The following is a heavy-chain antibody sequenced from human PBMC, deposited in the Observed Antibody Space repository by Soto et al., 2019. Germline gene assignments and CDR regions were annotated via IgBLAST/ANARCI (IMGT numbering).Heavy chain of an antibody. J-gene: IGHJ4*02. CDR1: GGSISSSSYY. CDR3: ASDILTGTNDY. V-gene: IGHV4-39*01. CDR2: IYYSGST. Sequence: SETLSLTCTVSGGSISSSSYYWGWIRQPPGKGLEWIGSIYYSGSTYYNPSLKSRVTISVDTSKNQFSLKLSSVTAADTAVYYCASDILTGTNDYWGQGILVTVSS. D-gene: IGHD1-7*01.